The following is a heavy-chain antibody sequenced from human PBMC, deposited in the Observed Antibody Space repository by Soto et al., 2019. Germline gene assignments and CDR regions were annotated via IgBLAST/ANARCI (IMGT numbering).Heavy chain of an antibody. V-gene: IGHV3-33*01. J-gene: IGHJ4*02. CDR2: IWSDGSNK. CDR1: GFTFSNYG. CDR3: ARRGSGTYSFDY. D-gene: IGHD3-10*01. Sequence: QVQLVESGGGVVQPGRSLRLSCAASGFTFSNYGMHWVRQAPGKGLEWVAVIWSDGSNKYYAEYVKGRFTISRDNSKNTLYLQMNSLRAEDTAVYYCARRGSGTYSFDYWGQGTLVTVSS.